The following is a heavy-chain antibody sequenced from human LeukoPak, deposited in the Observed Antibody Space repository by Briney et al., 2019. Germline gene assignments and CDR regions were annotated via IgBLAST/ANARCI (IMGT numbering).Heavy chain of an antibody. D-gene: IGHD3-16*01. V-gene: IGHV1-58*02. CDR2: IVVGSGAT. Sequence: ASVNVSCKTSGFTFRSSAIQWVRQARGQRLEWIGWIVVGSGATSYAHYLQERLTITRDMSTGTAYLELSGLRSEDTGIYYCAAETYTDSCCWFDPWGQGTLVTVSS. CDR1: GFTFRSSA. CDR3: AAETYTDSCCWFDP. J-gene: IGHJ5*02.